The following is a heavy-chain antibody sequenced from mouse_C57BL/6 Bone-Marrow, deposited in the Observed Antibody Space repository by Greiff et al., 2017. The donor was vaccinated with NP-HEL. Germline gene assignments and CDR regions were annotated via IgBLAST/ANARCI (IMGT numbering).Heavy chain of an antibody. D-gene: IGHD1-1*01. V-gene: IGHV1-82*01. CDR2: IYPGDGDT. Sequence: QVQLQQSGPELVKPGASVNISCKASGYAFSSSWMNWVKQRPGKGLEWIGRIYPGDGDTNYIGKFKGKATLTADKSSSTAYMQLSSLTSEDSAVYFCARGATVGLDFDVWGTGTTVTVSS. J-gene: IGHJ1*03. CDR1: GYAFSSSW. CDR3: ARGATVGLDFDV.